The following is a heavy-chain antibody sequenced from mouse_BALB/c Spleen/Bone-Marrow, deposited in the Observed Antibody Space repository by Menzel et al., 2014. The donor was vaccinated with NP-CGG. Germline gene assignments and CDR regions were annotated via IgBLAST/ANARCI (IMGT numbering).Heavy chain of an antibody. Sequence: EVQLVESGGGLVKSGGSLKLSCAASGFSFSNYGMSWVRQTPEKRLEWVATISGDGRYTFYSDSVKGRFTISRDNAKNILYLQLSSLRSEDTALYYCARHAYYDQTEVSFVYWGQGTLVTVPA. D-gene: IGHD2-4*01. CDR1: GFSFSNYG. J-gene: IGHJ3*01. CDR2: ISGDGRYT. V-gene: IGHV5-9-2*01. CDR3: ARHAYYDQTEVSFVY.